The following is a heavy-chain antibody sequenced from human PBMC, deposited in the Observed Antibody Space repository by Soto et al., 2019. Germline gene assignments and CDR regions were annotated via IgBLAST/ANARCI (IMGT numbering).Heavy chain of an antibody. Sequence: GASVKVSCKASGGTFSSYAISWVRQAPGQGLEWMGGIIPIFGTANYAQKFQGRVTTTRDTSASTAYMELSSLRSEDTAVYYCASSYSNYALIDYYYYGMDVWGQGTTVTVSS. CDR2: IIPIFGTA. J-gene: IGHJ6*02. CDR1: GGTFSSYA. CDR3: ASSYSNYALIDYYYYGMDV. D-gene: IGHD4-4*01. V-gene: IGHV1-69*05.